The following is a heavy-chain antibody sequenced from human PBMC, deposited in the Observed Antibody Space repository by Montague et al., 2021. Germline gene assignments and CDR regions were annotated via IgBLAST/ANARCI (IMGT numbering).Heavy chain of an antibody. Sequence: SLRLSCAASGFTFNSYAMSWVRLAPGKGLEWVSGISGSGGSTYYVDSVKGRFTISRDNSKNTLYLQMNSLRAEDTAVYYCEKDQSLIMITFGEIIDRRAFDIWGQGARVTVSS. D-gene: IGHD3-16*02. J-gene: IGHJ3*02. V-gene: IGHV3-23*01. CDR1: GFTFNSYA. CDR3: EKDQSLIMITFGEIIDRRAFDI. CDR2: ISGSGGST.